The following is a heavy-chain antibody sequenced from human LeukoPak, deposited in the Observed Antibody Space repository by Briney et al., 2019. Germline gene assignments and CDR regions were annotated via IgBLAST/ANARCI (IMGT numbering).Heavy chain of an antibody. Sequence: PGGSLRLSCTASGSTFGDYGMSWVRQAPGKGLEWVGFIRSKAYGGTTEYAASVKGRFIISRDDFKSIAYLEMNSLKTEDTAVYYCTRSSSGWYSDYWGQGTLVTVSS. V-gene: IGHV3-49*04. CDR3: TRSSSGWYSDY. CDR1: GSTFGDYG. J-gene: IGHJ4*02. D-gene: IGHD6-19*01. CDR2: IRSKAYGGTT.